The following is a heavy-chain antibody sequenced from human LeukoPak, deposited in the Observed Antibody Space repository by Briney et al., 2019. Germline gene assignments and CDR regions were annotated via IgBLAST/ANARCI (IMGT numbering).Heavy chain of an antibody. D-gene: IGHD3-10*01. CDR1: GFTFSSYT. CDR2: ITTSSTYI. CDR3: ARGEGYYASGSYYIDY. V-gene: IGHV3-21*01. Sequence: GGSLRLSCAASGFTFSSYTMTWVRQAPGKGLEWVSSITTSSTYIYYADSVRGRFTISRDNAKNSLYLRMSSLRVEDTAVYYCARGEGYYASGSYYIDYWGQGTLVTVSS. J-gene: IGHJ4*02.